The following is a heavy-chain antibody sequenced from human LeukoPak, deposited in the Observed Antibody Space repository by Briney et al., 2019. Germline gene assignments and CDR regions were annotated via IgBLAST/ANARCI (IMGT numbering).Heavy chain of an antibody. Sequence: SVKVSCKASGGTFSSYAISWVRQAPGQGLEWMGGIIPIFGTANYAQKFQGRVTITADESTSTVYMELSSLRSEDTAVYYCAREPNSGYLRGGYYYCMDVWGKGTTVTISS. CDR2: IIPIFGTA. J-gene: IGHJ6*03. CDR3: AREPNSGYLRGGYYYCMDV. D-gene: IGHD5-12*01. CDR1: GGTFSSYA. V-gene: IGHV1-69*13.